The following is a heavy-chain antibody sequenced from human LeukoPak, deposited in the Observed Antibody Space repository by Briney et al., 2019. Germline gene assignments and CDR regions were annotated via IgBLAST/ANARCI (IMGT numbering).Heavy chain of an antibody. Sequence: GGSLRLSCAASGFTFSSYGMHWVRQAPGKGLEWVAGISYDGGHIYYGDSVKGRFTISRDNSKNTGYVEMNSLRAEDTAVYYCAKGCSSTSCAIEFDYWGQGTLVTVSS. J-gene: IGHJ4*02. CDR3: AKGCSSTSCAIEFDY. CDR1: GFTFSSYG. CDR2: ISYDGGHI. D-gene: IGHD2-2*01. V-gene: IGHV3-30*18.